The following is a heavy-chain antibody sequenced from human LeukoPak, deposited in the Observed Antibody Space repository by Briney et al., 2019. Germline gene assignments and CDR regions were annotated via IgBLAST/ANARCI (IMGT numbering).Heavy chain of an antibody. Sequence: GGSLRLSCAASGFTFSAYSMNWVRQAPGKGLEWVSSISSSYMYYADSVKGRFTISRDNAKNSLYLQMNSLRAEDTAVYYCTRASAVYSSGWYNYHDYWGQGTLVTVSS. CDR2: ISSSYM. J-gene: IGHJ4*02. D-gene: IGHD6-19*01. V-gene: IGHV3-21*01. CDR1: GFTFSAYS. CDR3: TRASAVYSSGWYNYHDY.